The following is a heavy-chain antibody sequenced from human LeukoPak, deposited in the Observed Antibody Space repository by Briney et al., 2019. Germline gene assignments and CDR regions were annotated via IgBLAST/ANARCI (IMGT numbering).Heavy chain of an antibody. CDR2: IYHSGST. Sequence: TLSLTCAVSGDSISSGGYSWSWIRQPPGKGLEWIGYIYHSGSTYYNPSLKSRVTISVDRSKNQFSLNLSSVTAADTAVYYCARAGSGGTQLDYWGQGTLVTVSS. V-gene: IGHV4-30-2*01. D-gene: IGHD2-15*01. CDR3: ARAGSGGTQLDY. J-gene: IGHJ4*02. CDR1: GDSISSGGYS.